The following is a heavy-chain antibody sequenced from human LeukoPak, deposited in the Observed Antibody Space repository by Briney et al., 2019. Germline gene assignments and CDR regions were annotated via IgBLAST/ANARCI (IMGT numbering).Heavy chain of an antibody. V-gene: IGHV3-23*01. CDR3: AKALQMVRGVNAVAYGMDV. J-gene: IGHJ6*04. CDR1: GFTFSSYA. CDR2: ISSSGGST. D-gene: IGHD3-10*01. Sequence: GGSLRLSCAASGFTFSSYAMHWVRQAPGKGLEWVSAISSSGGSTNYADSVKGRFTISRDNSKNTLYLQMNSLRAEDTAVYYCAKALQMVRGVNAVAYGMDVWGKGTTVTVSS.